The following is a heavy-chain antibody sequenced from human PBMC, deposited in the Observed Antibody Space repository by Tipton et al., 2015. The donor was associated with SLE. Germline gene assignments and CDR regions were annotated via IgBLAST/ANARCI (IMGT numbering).Heavy chain of an antibody. Sequence: RSLRLSCAASGFTFSRNGIHWVRQAPGKGLEWVAVIWYDGSNKYYADSVKGRFTISRDNSKNTLYLQMNSLRAEYTAVYYCAKGLGNDGGNVRGMDVWGQGTTVTVSS. V-gene: IGHV3-33*06. D-gene: IGHD4-23*01. CDR3: AKGLGNDGGNVRGMDV. CDR1: GFTFSRNG. CDR2: IWYDGSNK. J-gene: IGHJ6*02.